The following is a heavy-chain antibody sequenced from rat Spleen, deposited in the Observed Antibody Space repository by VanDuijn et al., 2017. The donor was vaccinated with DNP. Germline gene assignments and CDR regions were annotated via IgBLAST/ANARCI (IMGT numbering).Heavy chain of an antibody. CDR1: GFPFNNHW. V-gene: IGHV5-31*01. CDR3: ARGSTSIYWYFDF. J-gene: IGHJ1*01. Sequence: EVQLVESGGDLVQPGRSLKLSCVASGFPFNNHWMTWIRQVPGKGLEWVASITPGGGNTYFPDSVKGRFTISRDNAQDTQYLQMDSLRPEDTATYYCARGSTSIYWYFDFWGPGTMVTVSS. D-gene: IGHD3-1*01. CDR2: ITPGGGNT.